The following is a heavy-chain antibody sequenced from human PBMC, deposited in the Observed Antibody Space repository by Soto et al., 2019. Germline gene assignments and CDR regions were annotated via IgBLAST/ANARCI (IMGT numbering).Heavy chain of an antibody. CDR3: ARGTGWIFYYMDV. D-gene: IGHD6-19*01. Sequence: QVQLQQWGAGLLKPSETLSLTCAVYGGSFSGYYWSWIRQPPGKGLEWIGEINHSGSTNYNPSLKSRVTISVDTSKNQFSLKLSSVTTADTAVYYCARGTGWIFYYMDVWGKGTTVTVSS. CDR1: GGSFSGYY. V-gene: IGHV4-34*01. J-gene: IGHJ6*03. CDR2: INHSGST.